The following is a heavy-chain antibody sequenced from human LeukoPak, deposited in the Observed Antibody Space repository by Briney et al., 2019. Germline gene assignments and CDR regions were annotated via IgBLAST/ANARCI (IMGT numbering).Heavy chain of an antibody. CDR3: ATETGNFYFYS. Sequence: GASVKVSCKVSGYTLTELSMHWVRQAPGKGLEWMGGFDPEDDEIIYAQRFQGRVTMTEDASTDTAYMELRSLRSEDMAVYYCATETGNFYFYSWGQGTLVTVSS. CDR1: GYTLTELS. J-gene: IGHJ4*02. CDR2: FDPEDDEI. V-gene: IGHV1-24*01. D-gene: IGHD1-7*01.